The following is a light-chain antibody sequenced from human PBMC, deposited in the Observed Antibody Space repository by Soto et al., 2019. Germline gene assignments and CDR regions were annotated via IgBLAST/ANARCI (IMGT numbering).Light chain of an antibody. CDR3: QAYDYSLTASV. CDR2: GNR. J-gene: IGLJ3*02. CDR1: SSNLGAGYD. Sequence: QTVVTQPPSVSGAPGQRVTLSCTGNSSNLGAGYDVHWYQQLPAAAPKLVIFGNRNRPSGVPERFSGSKSGTSASLAITGRQAEDEAHYYCQAYDYSLTASVFGGGTKLTVL. V-gene: IGLV1-40*01.